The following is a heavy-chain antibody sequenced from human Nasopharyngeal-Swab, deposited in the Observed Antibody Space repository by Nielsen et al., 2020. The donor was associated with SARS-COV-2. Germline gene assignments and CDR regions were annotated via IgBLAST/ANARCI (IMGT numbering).Heavy chain of an antibody. CDR3: AREIAVAGQGVACDI. CDR2: INPNSGGT. Sequence: ASVKVSCKASGYTFTGYYMHWVRQAPGQGLEWMGWINPNSGGTNYAQKFQGWVTMTRDTSISTAYMELSRLRSDDTAVYYCAREIAVAGQGVACDIWGQGTMVTVSS. CDR1: GYTFTGYY. J-gene: IGHJ3*02. D-gene: IGHD6-19*01. V-gene: IGHV1-2*04.